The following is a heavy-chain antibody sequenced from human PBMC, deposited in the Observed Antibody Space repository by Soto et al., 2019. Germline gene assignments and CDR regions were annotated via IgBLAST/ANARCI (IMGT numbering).Heavy chain of an antibody. CDR1: KFTFSSYS. CDR2: ISTTSAI. Sequence: VQLVESGGGLVQPGGTLRLSCAASKFTFSSYSMNWVRQAPGKGLEWVSYISTTSAIYYADSVTGRFTISRDDAKNSLYLQMNSLRDEDTAVYYCARDFMWAFDYWGQGALVTVSS. J-gene: IGHJ4*02. V-gene: IGHV3-48*02. D-gene: IGHD1-26*01. CDR3: ARDFMWAFDY.